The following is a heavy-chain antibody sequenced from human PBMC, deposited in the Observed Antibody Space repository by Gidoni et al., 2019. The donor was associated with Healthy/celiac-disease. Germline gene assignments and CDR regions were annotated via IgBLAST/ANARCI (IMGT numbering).Heavy chain of an antibody. Sequence: QLQLQESGPGLVQPSETLSLTCPVSGGSISRSSYYWGWIRQPPGKGLEGIGSIYYSGSTYYNPSLKSRVTISVDTSKNQFSLKLSSVTAADTAVYYCARSSPLGDYGYYYYGMDVWGQGTTVTVSS. V-gene: IGHV4-39*01. CDR1: GGSISRSSYY. D-gene: IGHD4-17*01. CDR3: ARSSPLGDYGYYYYGMDV. CDR2: IYYSGST. J-gene: IGHJ6*02.